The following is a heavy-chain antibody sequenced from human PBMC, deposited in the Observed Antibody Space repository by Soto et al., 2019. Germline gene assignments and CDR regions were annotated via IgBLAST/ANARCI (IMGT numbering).Heavy chain of an antibody. J-gene: IGHJ6*02. V-gene: IGHV3-7*03. Sequence: XGSLWLACAASGFSFGIYWMSWVRQAPGKGLEWLATINRDASEEKYVDSVKGRFTSSRDNANNSPYQQMDSLRADDTAVYFCAKGVLSFHYGMEVWGQRATVTFS. CDR2: INRDASEE. D-gene: IGHD3-10*01. CDR1: GFSFGIYW. CDR3: AKGVLSFHYGMEV.